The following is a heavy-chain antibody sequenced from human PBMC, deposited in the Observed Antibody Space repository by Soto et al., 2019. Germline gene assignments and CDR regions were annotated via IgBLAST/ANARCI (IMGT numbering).Heavy chain of an antibody. CDR1: GYSFTSYW. V-gene: IGHV5-51*01. CDR3: ARSLYCIGSSCYSDN. J-gene: IGHJ1*01. D-gene: IGHD2-15*01. CDR2: IYPDDSDI. Sequence: SLKISGKGSGYSFTSYWIYWMRHMPGKGLECVGIIYPDDSDIRYSPSFHGHVTISADRSSSTAFLQWSSLKASDTAIYYCARSLYCIGSSCYSDNWGRGTRVTVSS.